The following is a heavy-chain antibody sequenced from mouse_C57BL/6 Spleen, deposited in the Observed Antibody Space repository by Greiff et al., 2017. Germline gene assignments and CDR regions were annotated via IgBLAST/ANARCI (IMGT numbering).Heavy chain of an antibody. CDR3: ARSGGHEYDGAWFAY. Sequence: QVQLKESGPELVKPGASVKISCKASGYAFSSSWMNWVKQRPGKGLEWIGRIYPGDGDTNYNGKFKGKATLTADKSSSPAFMQLSSLTSEDSAVYFRARSGGHEYDGAWFAYWGQGTLVTVSA. CDR2: IYPGDGDT. CDR1: GYAFSSSW. D-gene: IGHD2-4*01. J-gene: IGHJ3*01. V-gene: IGHV1-82*01.